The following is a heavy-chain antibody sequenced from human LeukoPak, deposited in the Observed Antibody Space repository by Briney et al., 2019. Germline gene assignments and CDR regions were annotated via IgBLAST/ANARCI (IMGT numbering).Heavy chain of an antibody. CDR1: GGSIRSYY. V-gene: IGHV4-4*07. Sequence: SETLSLTCTVSGGSIRSYYWSWIRQPAGKGLEWIGRISTTGSTNYNPSLKSRVTMSVDTSKNQFSLKLSSVTAADTAVYYCARGNLHCSGGSCYGHFDYWGQGTLVTVSS. CDR2: ISTTGST. J-gene: IGHJ4*02. D-gene: IGHD2-15*01. CDR3: ARGNLHCSGGSCYGHFDY.